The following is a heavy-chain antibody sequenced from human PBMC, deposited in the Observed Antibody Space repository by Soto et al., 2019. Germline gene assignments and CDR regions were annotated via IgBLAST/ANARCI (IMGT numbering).Heavy chain of an antibody. CDR2: ISSSGSTI. Sequence: PGGSLRLSCAASGFTFSDYYMSWIRQAPGKGLEWVSYISSSGSTIYYADSVKGRFTISRDNAKNSLYLQMNSLRAEDTAVYYCARAGLGYCSSTSCYIWRGYYYYGMDVWGQGTTVTVSS. V-gene: IGHV3-11*01. CDR1: GFTFSDYY. CDR3: ARAGLGYCSSTSCYIWRGYYYYGMDV. D-gene: IGHD2-2*01. J-gene: IGHJ6*02.